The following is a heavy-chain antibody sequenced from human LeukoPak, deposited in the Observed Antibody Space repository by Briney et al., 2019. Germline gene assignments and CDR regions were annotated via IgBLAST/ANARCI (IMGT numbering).Heavy chain of an antibody. Sequence: SETLSLTCAVYGGSFSGYYWSWIRQPPGKGLEWIGEINHSGSTNYNPSLKSRVTISVDTSKNQLSLKLSSVTAADTAVYYCARWGRYFDWLPSAFDIWGQGTMVTVSS. CDR1: GGSFSGYY. CDR3: ARWGRYFDWLPSAFDI. V-gene: IGHV4-34*01. D-gene: IGHD3-9*01. CDR2: INHSGST. J-gene: IGHJ3*02.